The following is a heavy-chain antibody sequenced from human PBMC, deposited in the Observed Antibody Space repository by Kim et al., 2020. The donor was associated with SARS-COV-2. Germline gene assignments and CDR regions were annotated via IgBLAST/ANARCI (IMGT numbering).Heavy chain of an antibody. V-gene: IGHV4-30-4*01. J-gene: IGHJ5*02. D-gene: IGHD3-10*01. CDR1: GSISSGDYY. CDR3: ARGVTMVRWFDP. Sequence: SETLSLTCTVCGSISSGDYYWSWIRQPPGKGLEWIGYIYYSGSTYYNPSLKSRVTISVDTSKNQFSLKLSSVTAADTAVYYCARGVTMVRWFDPWGQGTLVTVSS. CDR2: IYYSGST.